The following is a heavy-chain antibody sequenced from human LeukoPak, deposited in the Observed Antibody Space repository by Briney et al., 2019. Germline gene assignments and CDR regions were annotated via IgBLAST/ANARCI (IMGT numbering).Heavy chain of an antibody. CDR1: EYSFPNYC. D-gene: IGHD4/OR15-4a*01. Sequence: GESLKISCKHSEYSFPNYCIGWVRQMPGKGLEWMGIIYPDDSDTRYSPSFQGQVTISADKSISTAYLQWSSLKAPDTAMYYCARQVFTMVPDYWGQGTLVTVSS. V-gene: IGHV5-51*01. CDR3: ARQVFTMVPDY. J-gene: IGHJ4*02. CDR2: IYPDDSDT.